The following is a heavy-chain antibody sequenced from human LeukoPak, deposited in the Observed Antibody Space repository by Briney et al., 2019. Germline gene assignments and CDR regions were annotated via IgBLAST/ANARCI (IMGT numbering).Heavy chain of an antibody. Sequence: GRSLRLSCAASGFTFSNYAIHWVRQPPGKGLEWVTVISYDGSKKYYADSVKGRFTISRDNSKNTLSLQMNSLTAEDTAVYYCAKNPRLEGWIYFDSWGQGILVTVSS. CDR1: GFTFSNYA. J-gene: IGHJ4*02. D-gene: IGHD1-1*01. CDR3: AKNPRLEGWIYFDS. V-gene: IGHV3-30*07. CDR2: ISYDGSKK.